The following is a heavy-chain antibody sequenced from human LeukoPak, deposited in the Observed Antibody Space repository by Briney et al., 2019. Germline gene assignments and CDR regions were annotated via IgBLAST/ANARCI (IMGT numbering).Heavy chain of an antibody. J-gene: IGHJ4*02. CDR2: ISGDGGST. CDR3: AKDRALDY. CDR1: GFTFSSYA. V-gene: IGHV3-43*02. Sequence: QPGGSLRLSCAASGFTFSSYAMSWVRQAPGKGLEWVSLISGDGGSTYYADSVKGRFTISRDNSKNSLYLQMNSLRTEDTALHYCAKDRALDYWGQGTLVTVSS. D-gene: IGHD4/OR15-4a*01.